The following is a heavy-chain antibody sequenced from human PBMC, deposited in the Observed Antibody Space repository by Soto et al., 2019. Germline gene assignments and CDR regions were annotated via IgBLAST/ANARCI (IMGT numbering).Heavy chain of an antibody. V-gene: IGHV3-15*07. CDR3: TTDSYSAMMVVRFDY. Sequence: EVHMVESGGDLVKPGGSLSLSCAASDFAFTNAWINWVRQATGKGLEWVGRTKSKTHGGTTDFAAPAKGRSAISRDDSKSMVSLQMDSLRTEETGIYCCTTDSYSAMMVVRFDYWGHGTLVTVSS. CDR2: TKSKTHGGTT. D-gene: IGHD2-15*01. J-gene: IGHJ4*01. CDR1: DFAFTNAW.